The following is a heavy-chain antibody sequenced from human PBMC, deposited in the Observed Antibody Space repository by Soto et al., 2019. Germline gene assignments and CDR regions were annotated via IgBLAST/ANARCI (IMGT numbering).Heavy chain of an antibody. V-gene: IGHV3-21*01. CDR2: ISSTSSPI. CDR1: GFTFSSYS. J-gene: IGHJ3*02. D-gene: IGHD2-2*02. Sequence: SLRLSCADSGFTFSSYSMNWVRQAPGKGLEWVSSISSTSSPIFYADSVEGRFAISRDNAKRTLYLQMNSLRVEDTAVYYCVRGGRGYTKDDVFDIWGLGT. CDR3: VRGGRGYTKDDVFDI.